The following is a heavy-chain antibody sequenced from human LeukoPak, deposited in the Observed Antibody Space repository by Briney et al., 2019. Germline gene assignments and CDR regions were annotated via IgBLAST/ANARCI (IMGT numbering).Heavy chain of an antibody. V-gene: IGHV3-9*01. J-gene: IGHJ4*02. CDR2: ISWNSGSI. Sequence: PGRSLRLSCAASGFTFDDYAMHWVRQAPGKGLEWVSGISWNSGSIGYADSVKGRFTISRDNAKNSLYLQMNSLRAEDTALYYCAKDSGRAVAGTGGLDYWGQGTLVTVSS. D-gene: IGHD6-19*01. CDR3: AKDSGRAVAGTGGLDY. CDR1: GFTFDDYA.